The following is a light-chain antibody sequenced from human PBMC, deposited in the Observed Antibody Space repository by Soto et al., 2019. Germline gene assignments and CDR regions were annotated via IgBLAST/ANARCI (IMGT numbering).Light chain of an antibody. CDR3: QQRSYPIT. CDR2: GVS. J-gene: IGKJ5*01. Sequence: EVVMTQSPATLSVSPGESATLSCRASQSISSNKLAWYQQKPGQAPRLLLFGVSNRATGIPARFSGSGSGTDFSLTISSLQSEDFAIYYCQQRSYPITFGQGTRLEIK. V-gene: IGKV3-15*01. CDR1: QSISSN.